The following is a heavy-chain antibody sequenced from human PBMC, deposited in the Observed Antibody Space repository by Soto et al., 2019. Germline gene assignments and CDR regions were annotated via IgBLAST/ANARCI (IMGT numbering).Heavy chain of an antibody. CDR2: ISADGRDV. J-gene: IGHJ4*02. V-gene: IGHV3-30*18. D-gene: IGHD2-15*01. Sequence: QVQLVESGGGVVQPGRSLRLSCAASGFTFSAYVMHWVRQVPGKGLEWVAAISADGRDVFYATSMEGRFTISRDNSKNTLYLQMDSLTSEDTSLYSCAKSVPDPACRGGGCHRTFDYWGQGTLVTVSS. CDR3: AKSVPDPACRGGGCHRTFDY. CDR1: GFTFSAYV.